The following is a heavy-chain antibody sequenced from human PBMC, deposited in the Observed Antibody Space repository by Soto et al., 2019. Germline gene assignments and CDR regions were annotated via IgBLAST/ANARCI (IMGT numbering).Heavy chain of an antibody. Sequence: GGSLRLSCEASGFTFSNDWMSWVRQAPGKGLEWVANIKQDGRAAWYVDSVKGRFTISRDNAKKSLYLQMNSLRAEDTAVYFCAKDFTTMVRLCDYWGQGT. CDR3: AKDFTTMVRLCDY. D-gene: IGHD5-18*01. CDR2: IKQDGRAA. CDR1: GFTFSNDW. J-gene: IGHJ4*02. V-gene: IGHV3-7*05.